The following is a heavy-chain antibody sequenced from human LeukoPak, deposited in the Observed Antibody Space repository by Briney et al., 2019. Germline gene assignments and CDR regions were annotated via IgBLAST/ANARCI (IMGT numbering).Heavy chain of an antibody. D-gene: IGHD6-19*01. V-gene: IGHV4-61*01. CDR2: IYYSGST. CDR1: GGSISSSSYY. J-gene: IGHJ4*02. CDR3: ASNLSGWYYFDY. Sequence: SETLSLTCTVSGGSISSSSYYWSWIRQPPGKGLEWIGYIYYSGSTNYNPSLKSRVTISVDTSKNQFSLKLSSVTAADTAVYYCASNLSGWYYFDYWGQGTLVTVSS.